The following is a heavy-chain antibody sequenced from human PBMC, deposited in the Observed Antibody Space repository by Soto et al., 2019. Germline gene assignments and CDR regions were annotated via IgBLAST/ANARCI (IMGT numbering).Heavy chain of an antibody. CDR3: ARGGSGIFDY. CDR1: VYILSTSA. V-gene: IGHV1-3*01. CDR2: IDADNDNT. Sequence: ASVKVSCQACVYILSTSALHWVRQAPGQRLEWMGWIDADNDNTKYSLKFQGRVIITRDTSASTAYMELSGLRSEDTAMYYCARGGSGIFDYWGQGSLVTVSS. D-gene: IGHD2-15*01. J-gene: IGHJ4*02.